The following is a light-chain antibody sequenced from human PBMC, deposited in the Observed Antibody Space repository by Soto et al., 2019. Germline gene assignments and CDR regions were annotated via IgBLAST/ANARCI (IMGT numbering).Light chain of an antibody. CDR3: QQYRNWPPWT. Sequence: EIVLTQSPGTLSLSPGARATLSCRASQSVSNNYLAWYQQKPGQAPRLLIYGASSRATGVPARFSAIVSGTEFTLTIRGLQSEDFAVYYGQQYRNWPPWTFGPGTKVDIK. CDR2: GAS. J-gene: IGKJ1*01. V-gene: IGKV3-15*01. CDR1: QSVSNN.